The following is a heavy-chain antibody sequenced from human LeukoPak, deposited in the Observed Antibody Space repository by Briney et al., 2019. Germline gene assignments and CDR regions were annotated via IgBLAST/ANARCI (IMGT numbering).Heavy chain of an antibody. J-gene: IGHJ4*02. CDR1: GGSISGHY. CDR2: IYSSGST. V-gene: IGHV4-59*08. CDR3: ARRLDTSGWVNC. D-gene: IGHD6-19*01. Sequence: SETLSLSCTVSGGSISGHYWSWIRQPPGKGLEWLGYIYSSGSTNYNPSLKSRVTISLDTSRNQFSLKLSSVTAADTAVYYCARRLDTSGWVNCWGQGTLVTVSS.